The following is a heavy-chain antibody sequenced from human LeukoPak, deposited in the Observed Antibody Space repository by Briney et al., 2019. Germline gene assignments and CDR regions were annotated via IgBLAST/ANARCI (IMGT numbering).Heavy chain of an antibody. J-gene: IGHJ6*02. D-gene: IGHD3-10*01. Sequence: GGSLRLSCAASGFTFSSYAMSWVRQTPGKGLEWVSAISGSGGSTYYADSVKGRFTISRDNSKNTLFLQMNSLRAEDTAPYYCAKSFAFYFYYGWGVGGQGTPVPVPS. CDR3: AKSFAFYFYYGWGV. CDR2: ISGSGGST. V-gene: IGHV3-23*01. CDR1: GFTFSSYA.